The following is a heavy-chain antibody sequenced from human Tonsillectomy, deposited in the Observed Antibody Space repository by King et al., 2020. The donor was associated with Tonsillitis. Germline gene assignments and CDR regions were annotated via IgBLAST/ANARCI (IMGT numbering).Heavy chain of an antibody. V-gene: IGHV3-9*01. CDR1: GFIFDDYA. CDR3: AKILTGHYHAFDI. D-gene: IGHD3-9*01. J-gene: IGHJ3*02. Sequence: DVQLVEFGGGLVQPGRSLRLSCAASGFIFDDYAMHWVRQAPGKGLEWVSGISWNSGSIGYADSVQGRFTISRDNAKNSLYLQMNSLRAEDTALYYCAKILTGHYHAFDIWGQGTMVTVSS. CDR2: ISWNSGSI.